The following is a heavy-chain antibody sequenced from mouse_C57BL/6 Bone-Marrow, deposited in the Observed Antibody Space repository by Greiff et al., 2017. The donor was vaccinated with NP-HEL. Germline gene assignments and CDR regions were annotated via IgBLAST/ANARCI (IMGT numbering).Heavy chain of an antibody. Sequence: VKLLESGAELARPGASVKLSCKASGYTFTSYGISWVKQRTGQGLEWIGEIYPRSGNTYYNEKFKGKATLTADKSSSTAYMELRSLTSEDSAVYFCARSRRVRGFAYWGQGTLVTVSA. D-gene: IGHD2-14*01. J-gene: IGHJ3*01. CDR2: IYPRSGNT. CDR1: GYTFTSYG. CDR3: ARSRRVRGFAY. V-gene: IGHV1-81*01.